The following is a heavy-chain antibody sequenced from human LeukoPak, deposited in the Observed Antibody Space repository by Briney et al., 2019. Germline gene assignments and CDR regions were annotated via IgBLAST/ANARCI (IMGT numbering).Heavy chain of an antibody. Sequence: GRSLRHSCAASGFTFSSYGMHWVRQAPGKGLEWVAVISYDGSNKYYADSVKGRFTISRDNSKNTLYLQMNSLRAEDTAVYYCHFNYYDSSGYQFDYWGQGTLVTVSS. CDR1: GFTFSSYG. J-gene: IGHJ4*02. V-gene: IGHV3-30*03. CDR2: ISYDGSNK. CDR3: HFNYYDSSGYQFDY. D-gene: IGHD3-22*01.